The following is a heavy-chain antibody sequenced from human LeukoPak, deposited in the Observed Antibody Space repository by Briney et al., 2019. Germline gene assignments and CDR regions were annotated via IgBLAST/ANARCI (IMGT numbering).Heavy chain of an antibody. D-gene: IGHD6-19*01. Sequence: PGGSLRLSCAASGFTFSSYAMHWVRQAPGKGLEWVAVISYDGSNKYYADSVKGRFTISRDNSKNTLYLQMNSLRAEDTAVYYCARDPPEIAVAGTGYFDYWGQGTLVTVSS. V-gene: IGHV3-30-3*01. CDR3: ARDPPEIAVAGTGYFDY. J-gene: IGHJ4*02. CDR2: ISYDGSNK. CDR1: GFTFSSYA.